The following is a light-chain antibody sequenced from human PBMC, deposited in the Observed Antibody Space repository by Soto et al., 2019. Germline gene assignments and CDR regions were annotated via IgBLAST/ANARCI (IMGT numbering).Light chain of an antibody. CDR2: GAS. J-gene: IGKJ1*01. CDR3: QQYNNWPPGRT. Sequence: EIVMTQSPATLSVSPGERATLSCRASQSVSSNLPWYQQKPGQAPRLLIYGASTRATGIPARFSGSGSGTEFPRTISSLQSEDFTVYYCQQYNNWPPGRTFGQGTKVDIK. V-gene: IGKV3-15*01. CDR1: QSVSSN.